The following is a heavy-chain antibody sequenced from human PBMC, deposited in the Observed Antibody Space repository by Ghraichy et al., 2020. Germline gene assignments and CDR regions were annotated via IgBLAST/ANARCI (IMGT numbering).Heavy chain of an antibody. CDR1: GFTFSSYS. D-gene: IGHD2-8*01. CDR3: ARDLNGVCIDY. CDR2: ISSSSSYI. Sequence: GESLNISCAASGFTFSSYSMNWVRQAPGKGLEWVSSISSSSSYIYYADSVKGRFTISRDNAKNSLYLQMNSLRAEDTAVYYCARDLNGVCIDYWGQGTLVTVSS. V-gene: IGHV3-21*01. J-gene: IGHJ4*02.